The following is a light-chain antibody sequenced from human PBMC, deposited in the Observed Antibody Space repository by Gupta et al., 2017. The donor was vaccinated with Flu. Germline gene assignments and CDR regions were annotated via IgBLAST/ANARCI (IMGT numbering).Light chain of an antibody. CDR3: MQCIHWPPYS. CDR1: QSLVSSDGDTY. J-gene: IGKJ2*03. V-gene: IGKV2-30*01. CDR2: NVS. Sequence: DGVMTQSPLSLHVTLGQPASSSFRSSQSLVSSDGDTYLYWFQQRPGQSPSRLIYNVSNRDSWVPDRFSGSGSGTDFTLKISRVEAENVEVYYCMQCIHWPPYSFGQWTKLEIK.